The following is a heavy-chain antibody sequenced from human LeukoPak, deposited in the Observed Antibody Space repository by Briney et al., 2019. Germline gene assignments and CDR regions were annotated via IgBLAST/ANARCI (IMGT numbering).Heavy chain of an antibody. V-gene: IGHV1-46*01. CDR3: ASGQAMTENYYMDV. J-gene: IGHJ6*03. CDR2: INPSGSST. Sequence: ASVKVSCKASGYAFTRHYMHWVRQAPGQGLEWMGLINPSGSSTIYAQKFQGRVTMTRDMSTSTDYMELSSLRSEDTAVYYCASGQAMTENYYMDVWGKGTTVTISS. CDR1: GYAFTRHY. D-gene: IGHD5-18*01.